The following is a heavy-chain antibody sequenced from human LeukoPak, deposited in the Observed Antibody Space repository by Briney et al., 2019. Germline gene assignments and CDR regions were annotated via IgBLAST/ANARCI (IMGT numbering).Heavy chain of an antibody. CDR3: ARDYDILTGYRNFDY. Sequence: ASVKVSCKASGYTFTNYGFNWVRQAPGQGLEWMGWISAYNGNTNYAQKLQGRVTMTTDTSTSTAYMELRSLRSDDTAVYYCARDYDILTGYRNFDYWGQGTLVTVSS. J-gene: IGHJ4*02. D-gene: IGHD3-9*01. V-gene: IGHV1-18*01. CDR1: GYTFTNYG. CDR2: ISAYNGNT.